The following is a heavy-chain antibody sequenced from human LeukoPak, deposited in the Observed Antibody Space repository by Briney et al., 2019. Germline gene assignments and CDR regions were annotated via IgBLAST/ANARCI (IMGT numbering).Heavy chain of an antibody. CDR2: INPNSGGT. CDR1: GYTFTGYY. J-gene: IGHJ4*02. Sequence: ASVKVSCKASGYTFTGYYMHWVRQAPGQGLEWMGWINPNSGGTNYAQKFQGRVTMTRDTSISTAYMELSRLRSDDTAVYYCARDIAAAGSLDYWGQGALVTVSS. D-gene: IGHD6-13*01. V-gene: IGHV1-2*02. CDR3: ARDIAAAGSLDY.